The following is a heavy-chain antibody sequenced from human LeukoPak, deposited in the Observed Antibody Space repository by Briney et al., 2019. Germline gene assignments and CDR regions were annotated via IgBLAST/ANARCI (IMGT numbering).Heavy chain of an antibody. CDR2: IYYSGST. J-gene: IGHJ3*02. D-gene: IGHD3-10*01. Sequence: SETLSLTCYVPGVSISGSSYYWGWIRQPPGKGLEWIGSIYYSGSTYYNPSLKSRVTISVDTSKNLFSLKLTSVTAADTAVYYCTRLRYYGSGLLHAFDIWGQGTMVTVSS. V-gene: IGHV4-39*01. CDR3: TRLRYYGSGLLHAFDI. CDR1: GVSISGSSYY.